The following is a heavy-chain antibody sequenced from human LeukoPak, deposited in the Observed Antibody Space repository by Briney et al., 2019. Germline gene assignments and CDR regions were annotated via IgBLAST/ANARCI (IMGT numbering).Heavy chain of an antibody. CDR1: GFTFSTYA. D-gene: IGHD3-22*01. Sequence: GGSLRLSCAASGFTFSTYAMSWVRQAPGKGLEWVSAISGSGGSTNYADSVKGRVTVSRDNSKSTLYLQMNSLRAEDTALYYCAKAGSSGYYYWGGYFDYWGQGTLVTVSS. CDR2: ISGSGGST. J-gene: IGHJ4*02. CDR3: AKAGSSGYYYWGGYFDY. V-gene: IGHV3-23*01.